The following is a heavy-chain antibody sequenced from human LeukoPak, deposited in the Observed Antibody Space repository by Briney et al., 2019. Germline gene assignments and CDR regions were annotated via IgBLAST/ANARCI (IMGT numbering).Heavy chain of an antibody. D-gene: IGHD3-22*01. V-gene: IGHV3-23*01. Sequence: GGSLRLSCVASGFTFSGYAMSWVRQAPGKGLEWVSSISSTGASKYYVDSVKGRFTISRDNSKNTLFLQINSLRDEDTAVYYCAKDISGRSGYYSLFDYGGQGTLVTVS. CDR3: AKDISGRSGYYSLFDY. CDR2: ISSTGASK. CDR1: GFTFSGYA. J-gene: IGHJ4*02.